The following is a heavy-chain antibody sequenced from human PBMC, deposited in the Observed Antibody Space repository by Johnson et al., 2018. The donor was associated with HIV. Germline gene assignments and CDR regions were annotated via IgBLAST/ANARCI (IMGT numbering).Heavy chain of an antibody. CDR3: TTAASSSWYGEDAFDI. Sequence: QVQLVESGGGLVKPGGSLRLSCAASGFNFRDYYMNWIRQAPGKGLEWLSYISSSGSDIFYADSVKGRFTISRDNGKNSVFLQMNSLRAEDTAVYYCTTAASSSWYGEDAFDIWGQGTMVTVSS. CDR1: GFNFRDYY. CDR2: ISSSGSDI. D-gene: IGHD6-13*01. V-gene: IGHV3-11*01. J-gene: IGHJ3*02.